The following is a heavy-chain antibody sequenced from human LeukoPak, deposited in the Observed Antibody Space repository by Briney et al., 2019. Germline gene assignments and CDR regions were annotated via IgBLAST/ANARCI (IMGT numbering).Heavy chain of an antibody. CDR3: ARDSAYYYDSSGYYLFDY. Sequence: PSETLSLTCTVSGYSISSGYYWGWIRQPPGKGLEWIGSIYHSGSTYYNPSLKSRVTISVDTSKNQFSLKLSSVTAADTAVYYCARDSAYYYDSSGYYLFDYWGQGTLVTVSS. D-gene: IGHD3-22*01. J-gene: IGHJ4*02. CDR1: GYSISSGYY. V-gene: IGHV4-38-2*02. CDR2: IYHSGST.